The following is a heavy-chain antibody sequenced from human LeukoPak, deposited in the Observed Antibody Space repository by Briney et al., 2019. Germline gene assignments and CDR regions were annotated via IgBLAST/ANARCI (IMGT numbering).Heavy chain of an antibody. CDR2: IYYSGST. J-gene: IGHJ4*02. Sequence: SETLSLTCTVSGGSISSSSYYWGWLRQPPGTGLEWIGSIYYSGSTYYNPSLKSRVTISVDTSKNQFSLKLSSVTAADTAVYYCASRYSSGWAGYYFDYWGQGTLVTVSS. CDR3: ASRYSSGWAGYYFDY. D-gene: IGHD6-19*01. CDR1: GGSISSSSYY. V-gene: IGHV4-39*01.